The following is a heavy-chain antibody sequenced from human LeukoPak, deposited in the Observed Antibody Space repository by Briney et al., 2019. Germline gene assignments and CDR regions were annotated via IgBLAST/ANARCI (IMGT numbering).Heavy chain of an antibody. CDR1: GYTFTGYY. V-gene: IGHV1-2*02. J-gene: IGHJ4*02. D-gene: IGHD3-22*01. Sequence: ASVKVSCKASGYTFTGYYMHWVRQAPGQGLEWMGWINLNSGGTNYAQKFQGRVTMTRDTSISTAYMELSRLRSDGTAVYYCARARNYYDSSGSFDYWGQGTLVTVSS. CDR3: ARARNYYDSSGSFDY. CDR2: INLNSGGT.